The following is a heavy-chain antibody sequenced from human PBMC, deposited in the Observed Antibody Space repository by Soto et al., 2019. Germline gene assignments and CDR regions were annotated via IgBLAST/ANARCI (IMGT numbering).Heavy chain of an antibody. D-gene: IGHD3-10*01. V-gene: IGHV6-1*01. CDR2: TYYKSGWNN. CDR3: AGVTWFRGLDV. J-gene: IGHJ6*02. Sequence: SQTLSLPCAISGDSVSSNSAAWNWIWQSPSRGLEWLGRTYYKSGWNNDYALSVKSRMTINPDTSKNQFSLHLDSVTPEDTAVYYCAGVTWFRGLDVWGQGTPVTVSS. CDR1: GDSVSSNSAA.